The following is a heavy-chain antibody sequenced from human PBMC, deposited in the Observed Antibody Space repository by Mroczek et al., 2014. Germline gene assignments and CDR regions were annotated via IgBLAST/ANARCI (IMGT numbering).Heavy chain of an antibody. CDR3: AKSMDGYSRGWFPGF. Sequence: QVQLVQSGAEVKKPGASVKVSCKASGYTFTGYDINWVRQATGQGLEWMGYINPNNGNTGYSPKFQGRVTMTRNTAINTAYMELSGLTSDDTAVYYCAKSMDGYSRGWFPGFWGLGTLVTVSS. CDR1: GYTFTGYD. J-gene: IGHJ4*02. CDR2: INPNNGNT. V-gene: IGHV1-8*02. D-gene: IGHD6-19*01.